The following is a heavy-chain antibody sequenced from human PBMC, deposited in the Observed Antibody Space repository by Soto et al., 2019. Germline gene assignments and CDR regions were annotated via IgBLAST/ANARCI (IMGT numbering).Heavy chain of an antibody. CDR2: IKKDGTEK. J-gene: IGHJ4*02. V-gene: IGHV3-7*03. CDR1: GFTFRWFG. CDR3: ARGPSYSDYSNDWFFDS. D-gene: IGHD3-9*01. Sequence: GGSLRLSCAGSGFTFRWFGMNWVRQAPGKGLEWVADIKKDGTEKYYVDSVKGRFTISRDNDKKSVYLQMNGLTVEDTAVYRCARGPSYSDYSNDWFFDSWGQGALVTVSS.